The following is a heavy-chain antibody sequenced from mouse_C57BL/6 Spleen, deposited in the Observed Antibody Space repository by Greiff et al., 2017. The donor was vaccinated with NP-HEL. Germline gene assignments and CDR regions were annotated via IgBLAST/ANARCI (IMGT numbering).Heavy chain of an antibody. V-gene: IGHV1-82*01. CDR1: GYAFSSSW. CDR3: ARGGVLPLAMDY. CDR2: IYPGDGDT. J-gene: IGHJ4*01. Sequence: VQLQQSGPELVKPGASVKISCKASGYAFSSSWMNWVKQRPGKGLEWIGRIYPGDGDTNYNGKFTGKATLTADKSSSTAYMQLSSLTSEDSAVYFCARGGVLPLAMDYWGQGTSVTVSS.